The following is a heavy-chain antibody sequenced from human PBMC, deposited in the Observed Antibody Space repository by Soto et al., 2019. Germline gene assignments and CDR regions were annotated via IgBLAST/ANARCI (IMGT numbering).Heavy chain of an antibody. V-gene: IGHV5-51*01. CDR3: ARLVNYSFGMEV. Sequence: PGGSLKISCKASDTTHWIGWVRQKPGKGLEWMGIIYPGDSDTKYSPSFQGQVTISVDKSISTAYLHWSSLKASDTATYYCARLVNYSFGMEVWGRGTTVTVSS. CDR1: DTTHW. CDR2: IYPGDSDT. J-gene: IGHJ6*02.